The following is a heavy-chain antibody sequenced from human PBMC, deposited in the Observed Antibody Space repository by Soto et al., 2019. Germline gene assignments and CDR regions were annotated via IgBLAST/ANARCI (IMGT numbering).Heavy chain of an antibody. CDR3: VSWADAADEDYFHH. V-gene: IGHV3-7*01. J-gene: IGHJ1*01. CDR2: INQDGGQK. CDR1: GTRFTSSW. D-gene: IGHD3-16*01. Sequence: GGSLRLSCAASGTRFTSSWMSWVRQAPGKGLEWVAHINQDGGQKYYVDSAKGRFTISRDNAKTSLYLQMNSLRAEDTAVFYCVSWADAADEDYFHHWGQGTLVTVSS.